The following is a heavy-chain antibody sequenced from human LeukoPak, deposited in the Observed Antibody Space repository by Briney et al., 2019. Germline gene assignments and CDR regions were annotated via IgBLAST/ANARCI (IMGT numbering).Heavy chain of an antibody. CDR1: GFTFSSYW. J-gene: IGHJ5*02. Sequence: GGSLRLSCAASGFTFSSYWMHWVRQAPGKGLVWVSRINSDGSTTSYADSVQGRFTISRDNAKNTLYLQMNSLRGEDTAVYYCATDGAGFDTWGQGVLVTVSS. CDR3: ATDGAGFDT. CDR2: INSDGSTT. V-gene: IGHV3-74*01.